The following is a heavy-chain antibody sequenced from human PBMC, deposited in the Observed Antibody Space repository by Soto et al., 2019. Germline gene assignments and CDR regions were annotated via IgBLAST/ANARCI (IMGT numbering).Heavy chain of an antibody. CDR1: GFPFSDYN. Sequence: EAQLVESGGGLVQPGGSLRLSCAASGFPFSDYNMNWVRQAPGKGLECVSYISSSGRTTYYADSVRGRFTVSRDNVKNLLSLKASSRRAEDAAVNYCAKMGRRSSGWYFDLWGRGTRVTVFS. CDR3: AKMGRRSSGWYFDL. D-gene: IGHD3-10*01. J-gene: IGHJ2*01. CDR2: ISSSGRTT. V-gene: IGHV3-48*01.